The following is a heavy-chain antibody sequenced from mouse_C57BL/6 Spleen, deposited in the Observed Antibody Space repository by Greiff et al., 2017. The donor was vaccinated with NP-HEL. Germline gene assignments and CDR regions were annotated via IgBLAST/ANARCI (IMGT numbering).Heavy chain of an antibody. CDR1: GYTFTAHT. Sequence: QVQLKQSDAELVKPGASVQISCKVSGYTFTAHTIHWMTQSPEQGLEWLGYIYPRDGSTKYNEKFKGKATLTADKSSITAYMQLNSLTSEDSAVYFCARFYYYAMDYWGQGTSVTVSS. CDR3: ARFYYYAMDY. V-gene: IGHV1-78*01. CDR2: IYPRDGST. J-gene: IGHJ4*01.